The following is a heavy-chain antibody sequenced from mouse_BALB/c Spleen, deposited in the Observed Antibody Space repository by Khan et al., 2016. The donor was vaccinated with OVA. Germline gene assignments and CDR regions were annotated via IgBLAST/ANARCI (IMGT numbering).Heavy chain of an antibody. D-gene: IGHD2-1*01. J-gene: IGHJ4*01. CDR1: GFSLTGYG. V-gene: IGHV2-6-7*01. CDR2: IWGDGST. CDR3: ARADYGNYREAMDY. Sequence: QVQLKESGPGLVAPSQSLSITCTVSGFSLTGYGVNWVRQPPGKGLEWLGMIWGDGSTDYNSALKSRLNLSKDNSKSQVFLKMNSLQTDDTARYYCARADYGNYREAMDYWGHGTSVTVSS.